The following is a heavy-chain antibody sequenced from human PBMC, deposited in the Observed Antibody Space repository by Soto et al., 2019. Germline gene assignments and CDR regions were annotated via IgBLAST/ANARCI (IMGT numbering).Heavy chain of an antibody. CDR2: ISAYNGNT. J-gene: IGHJ4*02. CDR1: GYTFTSYG. V-gene: IGHV1-18*01. Sequence: PSVKVSCKASGYTFTSYGISWVRQAPGQGLEWMGWISAYNGNTNYAQKLQGRVTMTTDTSTSTAYMELRSLRSDDTAVYYCARDLGPGKTGTRGDTDYRGQGTLVTVSS. CDR3: ARDLGPGKTGTRGDTDY. D-gene: IGHD1-1*01.